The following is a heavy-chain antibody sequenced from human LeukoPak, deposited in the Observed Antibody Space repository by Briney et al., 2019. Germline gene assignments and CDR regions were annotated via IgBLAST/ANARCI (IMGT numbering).Heavy chain of an antibody. Sequence: SETLSLTCTVSGGSISSSSYYWGWIRQPPGKGLEWIGSIYYSGSTYYNPSLKSRVTISVDTSKNQFSLKLSSVTAADTAVYYCAGQLNYYDSSGYYSTSAFDIWGQGTMVTVSS. V-gene: IGHV4-39*07. D-gene: IGHD3-22*01. J-gene: IGHJ3*02. CDR2: IYYSGST. CDR3: AGQLNYYDSSGYYSTSAFDI. CDR1: GGSISSSSYY.